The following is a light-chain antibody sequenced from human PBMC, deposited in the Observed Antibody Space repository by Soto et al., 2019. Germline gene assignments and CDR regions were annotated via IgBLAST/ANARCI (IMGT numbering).Light chain of an antibody. V-gene: IGKV3-15*01. CDR2: GAS. J-gene: IGKJ1*01. CDR3: QQYNNWPPDT. Sequence: EIVMTQSPATLSVSPGERATLSCRASQSVSSNLAWYQQKPGQAPRLLIYGASTRATGIPARFSGSGSGTEFTLTISILQSEDFAVYYCQQYNNWPPDTFGQGTKVEIK. CDR1: QSVSSN.